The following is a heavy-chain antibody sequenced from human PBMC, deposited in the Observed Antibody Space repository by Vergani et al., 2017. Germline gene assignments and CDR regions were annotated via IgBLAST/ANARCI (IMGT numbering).Heavy chain of an antibody. CDR1: GFTFSSYA. CDR2: ISGSGGST. J-gene: IGHJ4*02. Sequence: EVQLLESGGGLVQPGGSLRLSCAASGFTFSSYAMSWVRQAPGKGLEWVSAISGSGGSTYYADSVKGRFTISRDNSKTTLYLQMNSLRAEDTAVYYCAKDRWWQQLVGSLCDWGQGTLVTVSS. D-gene: IGHD6-13*01. V-gene: IGHV3-23*01. CDR3: AKDRWWQQLVGSLCD.